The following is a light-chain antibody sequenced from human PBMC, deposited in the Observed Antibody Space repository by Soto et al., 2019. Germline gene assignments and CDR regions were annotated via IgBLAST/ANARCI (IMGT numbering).Light chain of an antibody. CDR1: QSVSSN. Sequence: EVVMTQSPATLSVSPGERATLSCRASQSVSSNLAWYQQKPGQAPRLLIYGASTRATGVPARFTGSGFGTEFTLAISNLQSEDFAVYYCQQYNDWPWTFGQGTKVEIK. J-gene: IGKJ1*01. CDR3: QQYNDWPWT. CDR2: GAS. V-gene: IGKV3-15*01.